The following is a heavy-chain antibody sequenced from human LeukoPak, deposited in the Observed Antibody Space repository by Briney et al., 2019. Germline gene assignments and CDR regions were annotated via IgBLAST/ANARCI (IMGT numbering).Heavy chain of an antibody. V-gene: IGHV3-23*01. CDR1: GFTYGSYA. D-gene: IGHD3-10*01. J-gene: IGHJ4*02. CDR2: INNSGGTT. Sequence: PGGSLRLSCAASGFTYGSYAMSWVRQAPGKGLEWVSAINNSGGTTYYADSVKGRLTISRDNSKNTVYLQMNSLRPEDTAVYYCTKELRGSSFFEHWGQGILVTVSS. CDR3: TKELRGSSFFEH.